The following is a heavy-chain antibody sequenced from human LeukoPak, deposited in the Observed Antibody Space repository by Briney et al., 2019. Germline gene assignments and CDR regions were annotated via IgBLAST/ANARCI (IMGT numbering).Heavy chain of an antibody. Sequence: SQTLSLTCTVSGGSISSGGYYWSWIRQPPGKGLEWIGYIYYSGSTNYSPYLKSRVTISVDTSKNQFSLKLSSVTAADTAVYYCARQLDYYGSGSSFDYWGQGTLVTVSS. J-gene: IGHJ4*02. CDR2: IYYSGST. V-gene: IGHV4-61*08. CDR1: GGSISSGGYY. CDR3: ARQLDYYGSGSSFDY. D-gene: IGHD3-10*01.